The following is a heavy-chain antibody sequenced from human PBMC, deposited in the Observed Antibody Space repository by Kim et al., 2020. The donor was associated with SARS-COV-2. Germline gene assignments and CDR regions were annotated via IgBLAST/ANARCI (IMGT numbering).Heavy chain of an antibody. CDR1: GFTFSSYS. J-gene: IGHJ3*02. V-gene: IGHV3-48*02. Sequence: GGSLRLSCAASGFTFSSYSMNWVRQAPGKGLEWVSYISSSSSTIYYADSVKGRFTISRDNAKNSLYLQMNSLRDEDTAVYYCASDFSMITFGGVIVSHDAFVIWGQGTMVTVSS. CDR3: ASDFSMITFGGVIVSHDAFVI. D-gene: IGHD3-16*02. CDR2: ISSSSSTI.